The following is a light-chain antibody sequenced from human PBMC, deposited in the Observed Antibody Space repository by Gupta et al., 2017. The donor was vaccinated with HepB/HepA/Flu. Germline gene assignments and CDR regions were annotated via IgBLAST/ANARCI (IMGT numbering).Light chain of an antibody. CDR1: QSISSY. CDR3: QQSYSTPRT. V-gene: IGKV1-39*01. Sequence: DIQMTQSPSSLSASVGDRVTITCRASQSISSYLHWYQQKPGKAPKLLIYTAYSLQSGVPSRFSGSGSGTDFTLTISSLQSEDFATYYCQQSYSTPRTFGQGTKVEIK. J-gene: IGKJ1*01. CDR2: TAY.